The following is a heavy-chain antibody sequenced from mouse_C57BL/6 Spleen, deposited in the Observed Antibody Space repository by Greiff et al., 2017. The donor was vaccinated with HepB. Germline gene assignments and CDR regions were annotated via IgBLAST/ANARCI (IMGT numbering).Heavy chain of an antibody. CDR2: IDPSDSYT. Sequence: QVQLKQPGAELVMPGASVKLSCKASGYTFTSYWMHWVKQRPGQGLEWIGEIDPSDSYTNYNQKFKGKSTLTVDKSSSTAYMQLSSLTSEDSAVYYCARLYDGFFDVWGTGTTVTVSS. CDR3: ARLYDGFFDV. D-gene: IGHD2-3*01. CDR1: GYTFTSYW. V-gene: IGHV1-69*01. J-gene: IGHJ1*03.